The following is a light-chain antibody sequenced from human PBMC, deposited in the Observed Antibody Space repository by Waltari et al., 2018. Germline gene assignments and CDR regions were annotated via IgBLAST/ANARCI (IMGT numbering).Light chain of an antibody. J-gene: IGLJ2*01. Sequence: SALTQPDSVSGSPGQSITISCSGISSYSGGYNYVSWYQQHPGEAPKLIIYDVTNRPSGVSDRFSGSKSGSSASLTISGLQPEDEADYYCSSFTSSTTGIFGGGTKLTVL. V-gene: IGLV2-14*03. CDR2: DVT. CDR3: SSFTSSTTGI. CDR1: SSYSGGYNY.